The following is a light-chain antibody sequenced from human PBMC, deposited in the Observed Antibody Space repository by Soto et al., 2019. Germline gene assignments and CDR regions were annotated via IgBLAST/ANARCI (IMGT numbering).Light chain of an antibody. CDR2: DDN. CDR1: SSNIGGNS. V-gene: IGLV1-51*01. CDR3: GSWDSSLSAYV. Sequence: QSVLTQPPSVSAAPGQKVTISCSGSSSNIGGNSVSWYQQLPATAPKLLIYDDNKRPSGIPDRFSGSKSGTSATLGITGFQTGYGADYYCGSWDSSLSAYVFGTGTKVTV. J-gene: IGLJ1*01.